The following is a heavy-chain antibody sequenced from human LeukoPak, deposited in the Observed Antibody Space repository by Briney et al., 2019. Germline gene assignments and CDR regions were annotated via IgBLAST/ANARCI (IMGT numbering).Heavy chain of an antibody. Sequence: SETLSLTCTVSGGSVRSHCWSWVRQPPGKGLEWIGYIYFSGSTNYNPSLKSRVTISMGTSENQFSLKLSSVTAADTAVYYCARGAAPHYSDYWGQGTLVTVSS. CDR1: GGSVRSHC. CDR3: ARGAAPHYSDY. D-gene: IGHD6-6*01. CDR2: IYFSGST. J-gene: IGHJ4*02. V-gene: IGHV4-59*02.